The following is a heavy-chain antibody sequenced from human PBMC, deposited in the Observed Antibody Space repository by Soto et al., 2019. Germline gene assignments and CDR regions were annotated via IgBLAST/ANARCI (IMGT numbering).Heavy chain of an antibody. CDR1: GGSISSSSYY. V-gene: IGHV4-39*01. CDR3: ARGSYYYGMDV. Sequence: SETLSLTCTVSGGSISSSSYYWGWIRQPPGKGLEWIGSIYYSGSTYYNPSLKSRVTISVDTSKNQFSLKLSSVTAADTAVYYCARGSYYYGMDVWGQGTTVTVSS. J-gene: IGHJ6*02. CDR2: IYYSGST.